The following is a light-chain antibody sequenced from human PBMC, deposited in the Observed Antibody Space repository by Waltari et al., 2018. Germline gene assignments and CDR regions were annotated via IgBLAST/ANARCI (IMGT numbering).Light chain of an antibody. J-gene: IGKJ2*01. CDR3: QQYNNWPPYT. CDR2: GAS. CDR1: QGVRSS. V-gene: IGKV3D-15*01. Sequence: EVVMTLSPPTLTVSPGERAALSCRASQGVRSSLAWYQQKPGQAPRLLLYGASTRATGIPDRFSGSGSGTEFTLTISSLQSEDFAIYYCQQYNNWPPYTFGQGTKLEIK.